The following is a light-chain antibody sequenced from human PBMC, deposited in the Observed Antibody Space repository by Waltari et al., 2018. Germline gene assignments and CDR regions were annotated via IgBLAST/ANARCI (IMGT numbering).Light chain of an antibody. J-gene: IGLJ3*02. CDR1: SSDVGGSNY. Sequence: QSALTQPRSVSGSPGQSVTISCTGTSSDVGGSNYVSWYQQRPGKAPTVVISDVSRRPSGVPDRFTGSRSGNTATLTISGLQAEDEADYHCCSYAGTYTWLFGGGTKLTVL. CDR2: DVS. V-gene: IGLV2-11*01. CDR3: CSYAGTYTWL.